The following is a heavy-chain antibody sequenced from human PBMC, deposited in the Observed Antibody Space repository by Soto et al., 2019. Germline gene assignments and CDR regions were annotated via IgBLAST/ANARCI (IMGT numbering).Heavy chain of an antibody. CDR2: ISSSTYI. V-gene: IGHV3-21*04. CDR1: WFTFSDHI. Sequence: PGGSLRLSPAAPWFTFSDHIMKWVRQAPGKGLEWVSSISSSTYIYYADSVKGRFSISRDNAKNSLHLQMQTLRAEDTAVYYCAKAMGSQQFDYWGQGTLVTVSS. J-gene: IGHJ4*02. CDR3: AKAMGSQQFDY. D-gene: IGHD1-26*01.